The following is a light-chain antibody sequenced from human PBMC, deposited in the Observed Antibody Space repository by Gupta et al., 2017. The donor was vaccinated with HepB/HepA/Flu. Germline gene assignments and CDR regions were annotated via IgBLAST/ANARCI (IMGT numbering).Light chain of an antibody. V-gene: IGLV1-44*01. J-gene: IGLJ2*01. Sequence: QSVLTQLPHASGAPGQRVTIACSGSTSNIGVNTANWYQHVPGSAPKLLMYNNDQRPSGVPDRFSASKSGTSASLAISGLQSGDEADYYCAAWHDSVDAPVFGGGTKLTVL. CDR2: NND. CDR1: TSNIGVNT. CDR3: AAWHDSVDAPV.